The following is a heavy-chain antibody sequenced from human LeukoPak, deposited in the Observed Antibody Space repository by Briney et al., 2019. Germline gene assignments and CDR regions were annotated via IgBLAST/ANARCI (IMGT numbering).Heavy chain of an antibody. V-gene: IGHV3-53*01. CDR1: GFTVSNNY. CDR3: ARGPGISWRQY. Sequence: GGSLRLSCAASGFTVSNNYMSWVRQAPGKGLEWVSIIYDGGRTSYADSARGRFTISRDNSKNMLYLQMSSLRAEDTAVYYCARGPGISWRQYGGRGTRVTVSS. CDR2: IYDGGRT. J-gene: IGHJ4*02. D-gene: IGHD1-14*01.